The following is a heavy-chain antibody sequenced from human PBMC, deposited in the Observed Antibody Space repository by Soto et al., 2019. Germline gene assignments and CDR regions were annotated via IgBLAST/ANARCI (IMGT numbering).Heavy chain of an antibody. D-gene: IGHD3-9*01. Sequence: ASVKVSCKASGYTFTNYYMHWVRQAPGQGLEWMGMINPSGGSTSYAQKFQGRVTMTRDTSTSTAYMELSSLRSEDTAVYYCARNLMDYDILTGYYLGYLLDYWGQGTLVIVSS. CDR2: INPSGGST. CDR3: ARNLMDYDILTGYYLGYLLDY. CDR1: GYTFTNYY. V-gene: IGHV1-46*01. J-gene: IGHJ4*02.